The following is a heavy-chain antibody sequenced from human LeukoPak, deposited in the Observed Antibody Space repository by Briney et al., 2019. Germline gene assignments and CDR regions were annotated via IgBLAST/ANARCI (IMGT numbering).Heavy chain of an antibody. V-gene: IGHV3-66*01. Sequence: GGSLRLSCAASGFTVSSNCMSWVRQAPGKGLEWVSVIYSGGSTYYADSVKGRFTISRDNSKNTLYLQMNSLRAEDTAVYYCARVWDYYDSSGYYHNWFDPWGQGTLVTVSS. CDR1: GFTVSSNC. CDR3: ARVWDYYDSSGYYHNWFDP. J-gene: IGHJ5*02. D-gene: IGHD3-22*01. CDR2: IYSGGST.